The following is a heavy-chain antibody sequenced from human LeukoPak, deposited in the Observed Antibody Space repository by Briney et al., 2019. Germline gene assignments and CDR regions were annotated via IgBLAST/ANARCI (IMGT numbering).Heavy chain of an antibody. CDR3: ARVGYDFWQLAGVDWFDP. J-gene: IGHJ5*02. Sequence: ASVKVSCKASGYTFTSYGISWVRQAPGQGLEWMGWISAYNGNTNYAQKLQGRVTMTTDTSTSTAYMELRSLRSDDTAVYYCARVGYDFWQLAGVDWFDPWGQGTLVTVSS. CDR2: ISAYNGNT. V-gene: IGHV1-18*01. D-gene: IGHD3-3*01. CDR1: GYTFTSYG.